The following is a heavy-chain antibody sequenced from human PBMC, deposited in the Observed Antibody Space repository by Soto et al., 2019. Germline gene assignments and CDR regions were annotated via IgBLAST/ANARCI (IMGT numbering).Heavy chain of an antibody. CDR3: ARDPGFGFGYSYAFAMDV. D-gene: IGHD5-18*01. CDR1: GYTFSNYG. V-gene: IGHV1-18*01. J-gene: IGHJ6*02. CDR2: ISGYNGNT. Sequence: SGAEVKKPGASVKVSCKASGYTFSNYGISWVRQGPGQGLEWMGWISGYNGNTHYEEKVQDRIKMTTDTSTSTTYLELRSLRSDDTAVYFCARDPGFGFGYSYAFAMDVWGQGTTVTVSS.